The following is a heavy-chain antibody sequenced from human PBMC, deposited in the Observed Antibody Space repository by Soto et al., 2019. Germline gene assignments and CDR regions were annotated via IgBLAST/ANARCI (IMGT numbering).Heavy chain of an antibody. CDR3: ARHGPLLRYFDWLLGDYYYGMDV. V-gene: IGHV4-39*01. CDR2: IYYSGST. J-gene: IGHJ6*02. D-gene: IGHD3-9*01. Sequence: SETLSLTCTVSGGSISSSSYYWGWIRQPPGKGLEWIGSIYYSGSTYYNPSLKSRVTISVDTSKNQFSLKLSSVTAADTAVYYCARHGPLLRYFDWLLGDYYYGMDVWGQGTTVT. CDR1: GGSISSSSYY.